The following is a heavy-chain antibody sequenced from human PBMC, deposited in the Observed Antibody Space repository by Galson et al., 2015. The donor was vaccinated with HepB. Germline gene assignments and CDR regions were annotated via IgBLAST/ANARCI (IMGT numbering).Heavy chain of an antibody. V-gene: IGHV1-18*01. CDR2: ISAYNGNT. J-gene: IGHJ4*02. CDR1: GYTFTSYG. Sequence: SVKVSCKASGYTFTSYGISWVRQAPGQGLEWMGWISAYNGNTNYAQKLQGRVTMTTDTSTSTAYMELRSLRSDDTAVYYCARVGLNYYGSGSYYHFDYWGQGTLVTVSS. D-gene: IGHD3-10*01. CDR3: ARVGLNYYGSGSYYHFDY.